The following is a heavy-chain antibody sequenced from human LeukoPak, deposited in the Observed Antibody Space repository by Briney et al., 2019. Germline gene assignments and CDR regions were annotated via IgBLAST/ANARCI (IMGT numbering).Heavy chain of an antibody. V-gene: IGHV4-39*01. CDR2: FSYSRST. CDR3: ARKWRNSWKDYFDF. D-gene: IGHD1-1*01. Sequence: SETLSLTCTVSGDSITNSTYYWGWVRQPPGKGLEWIGTFSYSRSTYYNKSPKSRVTISADTSKNQFSLKLSSVIAADTAVYNCARKWRNSWKDYFDFWGQGALVNVSS. CDR1: GDSITNSTYY. J-gene: IGHJ4*02.